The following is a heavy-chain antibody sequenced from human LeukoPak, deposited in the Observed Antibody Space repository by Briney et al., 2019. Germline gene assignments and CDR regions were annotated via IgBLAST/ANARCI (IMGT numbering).Heavy chain of an antibody. CDR3: ARRQRQIAAVTDD. Sequence: SETLSLTCTVSGGSISSSSYYWGWIRQPPGKGVEWIGSIYYSGSTYYNPSLKSRVTISVDTSKNQFSLKLSSVTAADTAVYYCARRQRQIAAVTDDWGQGTLVTVSS. CDR2: IYYSGST. J-gene: IGHJ4*02. V-gene: IGHV4-39*01. D-gene: IGHD6-13*01. CDR1: GGSISSSSYY.